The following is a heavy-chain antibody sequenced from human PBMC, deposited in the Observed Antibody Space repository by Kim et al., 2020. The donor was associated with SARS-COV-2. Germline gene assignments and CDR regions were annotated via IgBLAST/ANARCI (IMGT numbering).Heavy chain of an antibody. V-gene: IGHV3-13*01. D-gene: IGHD3-22*01. CDR1: GFTFSSYD. CDR3: ARLRGYDSSGYYEGYYDY. Sequence: GGSLRLSCAATGFTFSSYDFHWVRQAAGKGLEWVSAIGTAGDTYYPGSVKGRFTVSRENAKNSLYLQMNSLRAGDTAVYYCARLRGYDSSGYYEGYYDYWGQGTLVTVSS. J-gene: IGHJ4*02. CDR2: IGTAGDT.